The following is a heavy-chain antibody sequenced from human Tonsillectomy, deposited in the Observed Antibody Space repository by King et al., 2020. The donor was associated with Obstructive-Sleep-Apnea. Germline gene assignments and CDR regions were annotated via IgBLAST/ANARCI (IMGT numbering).Heavy chain of an antibody. Sequence: VQLVESGGGLVQPGRSLRLSCATSGITFNTSAMHWVRQAPGKGLEWVSGIFWSRGNVCYADSVKGRFIISKDDTKNSLFLQMNGLRTEDTALYFCTIDMFYWGQGTLVTVSS. D-gene: IGHD3-10*02. CDR1: GITFNTSA. CDR2: IFWSRGNV. J-gene: IGHJ4*02. CDR3: TIDMFY. V-gene: IGHV3-9*01.